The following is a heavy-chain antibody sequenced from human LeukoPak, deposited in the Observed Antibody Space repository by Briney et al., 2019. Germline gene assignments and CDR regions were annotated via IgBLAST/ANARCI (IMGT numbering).Heavy chain of an antibody. CDR3: ARTYYYDSSGYFDAFDI. Sequence: PGGSLRLSCAASGFTFSIYWMRWVRQAPGKGLEWVANIKQDGSEKYYVDSVKGRFTIFRDNAKNSLYLQMNSLRVEDTAVYYCARTYYYDSSGYFDAFDIWGQGTMVTVSS. CDR1: GFTFSIYW. CDR2: IKQDGSEK. V-gene: IGHV3-7*01. J-gene: IGHJ3*02. D-gene: IGHD3-22*01.